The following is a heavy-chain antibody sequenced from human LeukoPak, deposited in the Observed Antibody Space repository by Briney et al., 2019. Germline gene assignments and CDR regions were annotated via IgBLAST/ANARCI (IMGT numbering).Heavy chain of an antibody. CDR2: IYTSGST. Sequence: SETLSLTCTVSGGSISSYYWSWIRQPAGKGLEWIGRIYTSGSTNYNPSLKSRVTMSVDTSKYQFSLKLSSVTAADTAVYYCARDVSYYGSGSPLYNWFDPWGQGTLVTVSS. J-gene: IGHJ5*02. CDR1: GGSISSYY. V-gene: IGHV4-4*07. D-gene: IGHD3-10*01. CDR3: ARDVSYYGSGSPLYNWFDP.